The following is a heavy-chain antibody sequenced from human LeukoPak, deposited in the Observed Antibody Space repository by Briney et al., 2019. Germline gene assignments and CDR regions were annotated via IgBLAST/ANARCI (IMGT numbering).Heavy chain of an antibody. CDR1: GFTFSSYW. Sequence: PGGSLRLSCAASGFTFSSYWMSWVRQAPGKGLEWVSSISSSSSYIYYADSVKGRFTISRDNAKNSLYLQMNSLRAEDTAVYYCARSGVLREPLDYWGQGTLVTVSS. V-gene: IGHV3-21*01. D-gene: IGHD3-10*01. CDR3: ARSGVLREPLDY. J-gene: IGHJ4*02. CDR2: ISSSSSYI.